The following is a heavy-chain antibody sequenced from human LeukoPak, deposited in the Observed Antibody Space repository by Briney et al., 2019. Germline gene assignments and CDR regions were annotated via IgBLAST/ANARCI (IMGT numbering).Heavy chain of an antibody. Sequence: PSETLSLTCAVSGGSINSYYWTWIRQPPGKGLEWIGYIYYSGSTNYNPSLKSRATIAVDTSKNQFSLKLSSVTAADTAVYYCASFGRRDGYNPYYFDYWGQGSLVTVSS. CDR3: ASFGRRDGYNPYYFDY. CDR1: GGSINSYY. D-gene: IGHD5-24*01. CDR2: IYYSGST. V-gene: IGHV4-59*08. J-gene: IGHJ4*02.